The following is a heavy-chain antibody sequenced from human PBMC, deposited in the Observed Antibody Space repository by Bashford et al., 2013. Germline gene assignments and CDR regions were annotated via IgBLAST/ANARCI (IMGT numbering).Heavy chain of an antibody. CDR2: ISSSGSAI. CDR1: GFTFSSYE. V-gene: IGHV3-48*03. Sequence: GSLRLSCAASGFTFSSYEMNWVRQAPGKGLECVSYISSSGSAIYYADSVKGRFTISRDNAKNSLYLQMNSLRAEDTAVYYCAKGRAAIVVVTPGDYWGQGTLVTVSS. J-gene: IGHJ4*02. D-gene: IGHD3-22*01. CDR3: AKGRAAIVVVTPGDY.